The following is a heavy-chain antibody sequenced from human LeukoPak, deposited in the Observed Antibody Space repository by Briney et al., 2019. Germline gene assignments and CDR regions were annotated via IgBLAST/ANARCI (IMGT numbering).Heavy chain of an antibody. J-gene: IGHJ4*02. Sequence: AGRSLRLSCAASGFTFSSYGMHWVRQAPGKGLEWVAVISYDGSNKYYADSVKGRFTISRDNSKNTLYLQMNSLRAEDTAVYYCAKSLSSLIAVAGNPFDYWGQGTLVTVSS. CDR2: ISYDGSNK. CDR1: GFTFSSYG. V-gene: IGHV3-30*18. CDR3: AKSLSSLIAVAGNPFDY. D-gene: IGHD6-19*01.